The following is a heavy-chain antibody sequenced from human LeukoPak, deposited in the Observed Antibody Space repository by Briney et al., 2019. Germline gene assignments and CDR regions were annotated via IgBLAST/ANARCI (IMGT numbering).Heavy chain of an antibody. Sequence: AAVKVSCKASGGTFSSYAISWVRQAPGQGLEWMGGIIPIFGTANYAQKFQGRVTITADESTSTAYMELSSLRSEDTAVYYCAVDPRGSGYYLYYYYYGMDVWGQGTTVTVSS. V-gene: IGHV1-69*01. D-gene: IGHD3-3*01. CDR2: IIPIFGTA. J-gene: IGHJ6*02. CDR1: GGTFSSYA. CDR3: AVDPRGSGYYLYYYYYGMDV.